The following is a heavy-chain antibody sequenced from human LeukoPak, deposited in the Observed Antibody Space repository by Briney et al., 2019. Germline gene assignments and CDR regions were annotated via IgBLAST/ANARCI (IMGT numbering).Heavy chain of an antibody. CDR2: INHSGST. J-gene: IGHJ4*02. V-gene: IGHV4-34*01. CDR1: GGSFSGYY. D-gene: IGHD3-10*01. CDR3: ARGPKGTPPNPYF. Sequence: SETLSLTCAVYGGSFSGYYWSWIRQPPGKGLEWIGEINHSGSTNYNPSLMSRVTISVETTKNQFSLTQSSVTAADTAVYYCARGPKGTPPNPYFWGQGTLVTVSS.